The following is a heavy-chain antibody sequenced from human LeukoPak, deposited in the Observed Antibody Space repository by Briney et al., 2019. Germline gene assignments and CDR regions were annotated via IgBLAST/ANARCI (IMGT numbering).Heavy chain of an antibody. V-gene: IGHV4-31*03. J-gene: IGHJ4*02. CDR2: IYYSGST. CDR1: GGSISSGGYY. CDR3: ARDHITMVRGASGGYFDY. D-gene: IGHD3-10*01. Sequence: SETLSLTCTLSGGSISSGGYYWSWIRQHPGKGLEWIVYIYYSGSTYYNPSLKSRVTISVDTSKNQFSLKLSSVTAADTAVYYCARDHITMVRGASGGYFDYWGQGTLVTVPS.